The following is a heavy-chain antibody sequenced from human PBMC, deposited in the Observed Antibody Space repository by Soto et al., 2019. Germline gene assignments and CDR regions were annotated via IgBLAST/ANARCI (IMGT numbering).Heavy chain of an antibody. J-gene: IGHJ5*02. V-gene: IGHV3-9*01. D-gene: IGHD6-6*01. Sequence: PGGSLRLSCAASGFTFDDYAMHWVRQAPGKGLEWVSGISWNSGSIGYADSVKGRFTISRDNAKNSLYLQMNSLRAEDTALYYCAKDIYSKAARPQRWFDPWGQGTLVTVSS. CDR1: GFTFDDYA. CDR3: AKDIYSKAARPQRWFDP. CDR2: ISWNSGSI.